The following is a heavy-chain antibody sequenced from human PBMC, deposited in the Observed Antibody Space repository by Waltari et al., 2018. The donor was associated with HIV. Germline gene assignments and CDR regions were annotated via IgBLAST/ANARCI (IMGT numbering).Heavy chain of an antibody. CDR3: ARLIRLSGGLSGWLYNWFDP. CDR2: IYDSGST. V-gene: IGHV4-59*01. CDR1: GGSISSYY. D-gene: IGHD6-19*01. Sequence: QVQLQESGPGLVKPSETLSLTCTVSGGSISSYYWSWIRQPPGKGLEWIGYIYDSGSTNYNPSLKSRVTISVDTSKNQFSLKLSSVTAADTAVYYCARLIRLSGGLSGWLYNWFDPWGQGTLVTVSS. J-gene: IGHJ5*02.